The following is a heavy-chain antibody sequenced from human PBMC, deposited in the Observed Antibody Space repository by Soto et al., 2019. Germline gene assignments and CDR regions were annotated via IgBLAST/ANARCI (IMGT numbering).Heavy chain of an antibody. D-gene: IGHD3-16*02. J-gene: IGHJ3*02. V-gene: IGHV3-43*02. CDR1: GFTFDDYA. CDR3: ASLELSDAFDI. Sequence: GGSLRLSCAASGFTFDDYAMHWVRQAPGKGLEWVSLISGDGGSTYYADSVKGRFTISRDNSKNSLYLQMNSLRTEDTALYYCASLELSDAFDIWGQGTMVTVSS. CDR2: ISGDGGST.